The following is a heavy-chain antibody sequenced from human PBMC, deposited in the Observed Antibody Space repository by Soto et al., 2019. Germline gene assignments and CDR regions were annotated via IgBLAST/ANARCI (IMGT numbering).Heavy chain of an antibody. CDR2: IHNSGSP. J-gene: IGHJ4*02. CDR1: GASIYNGGYF. CDR3: ATASYGEYADY. D-gene: IGHD4-17*01. V-gene: IGHV4-30-4*01. Sequence: SETLSLTCSVSGASIYNGGYFWSWIRQSPGKGLEWIGHIHNSGSPYNNPSLKSRVTISVDTSKNQFSLKLSSVTAADTAVYYCATASYGEYADYWGQGTLVTVSS.